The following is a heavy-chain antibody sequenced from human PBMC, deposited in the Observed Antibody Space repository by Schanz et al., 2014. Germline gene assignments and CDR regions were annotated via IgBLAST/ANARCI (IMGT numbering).Heavy chain of an antibody. CDR3: ATNSPFRMVRGSNAFDA. Sequence: QGQLVQSGAEVKKPGASVKVSCKASGYTFTSYGITWVRQAPGQGLEWMGWMNSKTGNTGYAQRFQGRVTMTRNTSITTAYLELSSLRSGDTAVYYCATNSPFRMVRGSNAFDAWGQGTMVTVSS. V-gene: IGHV1-8*01. D-gene: IGHD3-10*01. CDR1: GYTFTSYG. CDR2: MNSKTGNT. J-gene: IGHJ3*01.